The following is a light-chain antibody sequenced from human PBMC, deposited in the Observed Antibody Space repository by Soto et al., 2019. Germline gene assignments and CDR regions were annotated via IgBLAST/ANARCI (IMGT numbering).Light chain of an antibody. J-gene: IGKJ1*01. Sequence: EIVMTQSPGTLSLSPGERASLSCRASQTVSSNYVAWYQQKPGQAPRLLIYGASSRPTDIPDRFSGSGSGTDFTLTISRLEPEDFAVFYCQQYGHSPWTFGQGTKVEIK. CDR3: QQYGHSPWT. CDR2: GAS. V-gene: IGKV3-20*01. CDR1: QTVSSNY.